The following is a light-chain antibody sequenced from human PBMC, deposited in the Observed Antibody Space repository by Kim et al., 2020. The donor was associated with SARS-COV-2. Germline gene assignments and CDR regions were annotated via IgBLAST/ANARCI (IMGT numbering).Light chain of an antibody. Sequence: LTQPPSVSKGLRQTATLTCTGNSNIVGNQGAAWLQQQQGHPPKLLSYRNNNRPSGISERFSASRSGNTASLTITGLQPEDEADYYCSALDSSLSAYVFGTGTKVTVL. V-gene: IGLV10-54*02. J-gene: IGLJ1*01. CDR2: RNN. CDR1: SNIVGNQG. CDR3: SALDSSLSAYV.